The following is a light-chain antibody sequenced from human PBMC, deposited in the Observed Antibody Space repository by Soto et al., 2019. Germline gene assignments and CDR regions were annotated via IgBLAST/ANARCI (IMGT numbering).Light chain of an antibody. Sequence: EILMTQSQATLSSSPGERATLSCRASQRISSNVAWYQQKPGQAPRLLIYGASTRATGVPARFSGGGSGTEFTLTISSLQSEDFAVYFCQQYKDWPPYTFGQGTKLEIK. CDR1: QRISSN. J-gene: IGKJ2*01. V-gene: IGKV3-15*01. CDR2: GAS. CDR3: QQYKDWPPYT.